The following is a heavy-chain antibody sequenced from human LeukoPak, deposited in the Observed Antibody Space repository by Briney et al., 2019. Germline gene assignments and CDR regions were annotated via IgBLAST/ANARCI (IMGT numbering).Heavy chain of an antibody. D-gene: IGHD2-2*01. CDR2: IIPILGIA. J-gene: IGHJ6*02. CDR1: GGTFSSYA. CDR3: ARDGLGYCSSTSCSMGAYYYYGMDV. Sequence: ASVKVSCKASGGTFSSYAISWVRQAPGQGLEWMGRIIPILGIANYPQKFQGRVTITADKSTSTAYMELSSLRSEDTAVYYCARDGLGYCSSTSCSMGAYYYYGMDVWGQGTTVTVSS. V-gene: IGHV1-69*04.